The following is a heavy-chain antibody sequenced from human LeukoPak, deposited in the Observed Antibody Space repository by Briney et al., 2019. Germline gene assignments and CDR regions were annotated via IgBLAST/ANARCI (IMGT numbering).Heavy chain of an antibody. CDR2: IYYSGST. Sequence: SETLSLTCTVSGGSISSGDYYWSWIRQPPGKGLEWIGYIYYSGSTYYNPSLKSRVTISVDTSKSQFSLKLSSVTAADTAVYYCARVLRYSSSFGYWGQGTLVTVSS. J-gene: IGHJ4*02. D-gene: IGHD6-13*01. V-gene: IGHV4-30-4*01. CDR1: GGSISSGDYY. CDR3: ARVLRYSSSFGY.